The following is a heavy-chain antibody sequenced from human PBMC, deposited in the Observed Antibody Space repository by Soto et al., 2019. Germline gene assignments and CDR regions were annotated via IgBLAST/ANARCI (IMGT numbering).Heavy chain of an antibody. V-gene: IGHV4-34*01. D-gene: IGHD3-9*01. CDR1: GGSFSGYY. CDR2: INHSGST. J-gene: IGHJ2*01. CDR3: ERGRVPGYQSRYFDL. Sequence: KTSETLSLTCAVYGGSFSGYYWSWIRQPPGKGLEWIGEINHSGSTNYNPSLKSRVTISVDTSKNQFSLKLSSVTAADTAVYYCERGRVPGYQSRYFDLWGRGTLVTVSS.